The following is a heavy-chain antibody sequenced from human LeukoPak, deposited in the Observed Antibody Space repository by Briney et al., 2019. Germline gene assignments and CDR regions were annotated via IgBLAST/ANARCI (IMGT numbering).Heavy chain of an antibody. J-gene: IGHJ4*02. Sequence: GGSLRPSCAASGFTFSSYSMNWVRQAPGKGLEWVSYISSSSSTIYYADSVKGRFTISRDNSKNTLYLQMNSLRAEDTAVYYCAKLGSYGSDYWGQGTLVTVSS. CDR2: ISSSSSTI. CDR1: GFTFSSYS. D-gene: IGHD5-18*01. CDR3: AKLGSYGSDY. V-gene: IGHV3-48*01.